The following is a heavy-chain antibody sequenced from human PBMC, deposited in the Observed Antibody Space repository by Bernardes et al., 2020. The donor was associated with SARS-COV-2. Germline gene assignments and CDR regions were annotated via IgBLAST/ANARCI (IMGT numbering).Heavy chain of an antibody. J-gene: IGHJ4*02. D-gene: IGHD4-17*01. CDR2: IYYTGST. V-gene: IGHV4-30-4*01. CDR1: GDSIRSGDYH. CDR3: ARYGDYGGY. Sequence: SETLSLTCTVSGDSIRSGDYHWSWIRQPPGKGLEWIGYIYYTGSTYYNPSLKSRVTISVDTSNNQFSLKLSSVTAADTAVYFCARYGDYGGYWGQGTLVTASS.